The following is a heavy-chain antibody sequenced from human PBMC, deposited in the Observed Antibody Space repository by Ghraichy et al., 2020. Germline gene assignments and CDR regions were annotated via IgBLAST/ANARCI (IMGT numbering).Heavy chain of an antibody. D-gene: IGHD5-24*01. CDR3: ARTGMATITAYYYYYYGMDV. CDR2: IWYDGSNK. V-gene: IGHV3-33*01. Sequence: GGSLRLSCAASGFTFSSYGMHWVRQAPGKGLEWVAVIWYDGSNKYYADSVKGRFTISRDNSKNTLYLQMNSLRAEDTAVYCCARTGMATITAYYYYYYGMDVWGQGTTVTVSS. J-gene: IGHJ6*02. CDR1: GFTFSSYG.